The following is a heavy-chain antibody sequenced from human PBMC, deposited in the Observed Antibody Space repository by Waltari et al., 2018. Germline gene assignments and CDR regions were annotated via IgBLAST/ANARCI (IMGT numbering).Heavy chain of an antibody. D-gene: IGHD6-19*01. CDR1: GYTFTGYY. CDR2: INPNSGGT. Sequence: QVQLVQSGAEVKKPGASVKVSCKASGYTFTGYYMHWVRQAPGQGLEWMGRINPNSGGTNYAQTFQGRVTMTRDTSISTAYMELSRLRSDDTAVYYCARVRSSGGEGAFDIWGQGTMVTVSS. V-gene: IGHV1-2*06. CDR3: ARVRSSGGEGAFDI. J-gene: IGHJ3*02.